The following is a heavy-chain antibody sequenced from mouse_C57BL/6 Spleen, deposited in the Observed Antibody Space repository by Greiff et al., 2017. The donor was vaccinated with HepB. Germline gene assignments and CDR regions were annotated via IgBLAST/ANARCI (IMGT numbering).Heavy chain of an antibody. CDR2: ICPSDSET. V-gene: IGHV1-61*01. D-gene: IGHD2-3*01. CDR1: GYTFTSYW. J-gene: IGHJ3*01. CDR3: ARDGYYGAY. Sequence: VQLQQPGAELVRPGSSVKLSCKASGYTFTSYWMDWVKQRPGQGLEWIGNICPSDSETHSNQKFKDKATLTVDKDSSTDDMQLSSLTSEESAVYYCARDGYYGAYWGQGTLVTVSA.